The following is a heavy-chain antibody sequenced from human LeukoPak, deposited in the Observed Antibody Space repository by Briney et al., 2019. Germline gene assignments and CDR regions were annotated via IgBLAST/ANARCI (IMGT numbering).Heavy chain of an antibody. D-gene: IGHD6-19*01. Sequence: GGSLRLSCAASGFTFSSYSMNWVRQAPGKGLEWVSYISSSSSTIYYADSVKGRFTISRDNAKNSLYLQMNSLRAEDTAVYYCARDGYSSGWSDFDYWGQGTLVTVSS. J-gene: IGHJ4*02. CDR2: ISSSSSTI. V-gene: IGHV3-48*04. CDR1: GFTFSSYS. CDR3: ARDGYSSGWSDFDY.